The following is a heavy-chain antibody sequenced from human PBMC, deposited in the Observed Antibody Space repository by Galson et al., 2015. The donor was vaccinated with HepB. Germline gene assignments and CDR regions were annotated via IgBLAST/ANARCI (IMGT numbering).Heavy chain of an antibody. J-gene: IGHJ6*02. CDR2: IYYSGST. V-gene: IGHV4-39*01. D-gene: IGHD4-17*01. CDR3: ARVSYGDSPGLGYYYGMDV. Sequence: SETLSLTCTVSGGSISSSSYYWGWIRQPPGKGLEWIGSIYYSGSTYYNPSLKSRVTISVDTSKNQFSLKLSSVTAADTAVYYCARVSYGDSPGLGYYYGMDVWGQGTTVTVSS. CDR1: GGSISSSSYY.